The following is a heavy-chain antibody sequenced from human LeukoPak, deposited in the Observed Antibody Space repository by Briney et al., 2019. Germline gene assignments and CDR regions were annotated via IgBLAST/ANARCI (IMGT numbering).Heavy chain of an antibody. CDR3: ARVPGLGYYGMDV. D-gene: IGHD1-14*01. Sequence: GGCLRLSCAASGFTFSDYYMSWIRQAPGKGPEWISHICSSGDYRNYADSVKGRFTISRDNAKNSLYLQMSSLRGDDTAVYYCARVPGLGYYGMDVWGQGTTVTVSS. V-gene: IGHV3-11*05. J-gene: IGHJ6*02. CDR1: GFTFSDYY. CDR2: ICSSGDYR.